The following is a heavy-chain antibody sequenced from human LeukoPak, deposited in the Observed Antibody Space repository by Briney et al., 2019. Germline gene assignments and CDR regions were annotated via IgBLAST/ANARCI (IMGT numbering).Heavy chain of an antibody. CDR1: GGSFSGYY. D-gene: IGHD3-10*01. Sequence: SETLSLTCAVYGGSFSGYYWNWIRQPPGKGLEWIGEINHSGSTNYNPSLKSRVTISVDTSKNQFSLKLSSVTAADTAVYYCARGLLGYYGSGSWFDPWGQGTLVTVSS. J-gene: IGHJ5*02. CDR2: INHSGST. V-gene: IGHV4-34*01. CDR3: ARGLLGYYGSGSWFDP.